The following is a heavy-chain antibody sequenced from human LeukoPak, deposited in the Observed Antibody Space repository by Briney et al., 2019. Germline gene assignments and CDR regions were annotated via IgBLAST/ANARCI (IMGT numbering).Heavy chain of an antibody. CDR3: ARDRSGSIDY. D-gene: IGHD1-26*01. V-gene: IGHV4-34*09. J-gene: IGHJ4*02. Sequence: PSGTLSLTCAVYGGSFSGYYWSWIRQPPGKGLEWIGYIYYSGSTYYNPSLKSRVTISVDTSKNQFSLKLSSVTAADTAVYYCARDRSGSIDYWGQGTLVTVSS. CDR2: IYYSGST. CDR1: GGSFSGYY.